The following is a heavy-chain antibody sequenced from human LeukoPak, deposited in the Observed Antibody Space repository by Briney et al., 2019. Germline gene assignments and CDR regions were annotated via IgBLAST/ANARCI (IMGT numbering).Heavy chain of an antibody. Sequence: LTGGSLRLSCAASGFTFSSYWMNWVRQAPGKVLECVANIKQDGREKYYVDSVKGRFTISRDNAKNPLYLQMNSLRAEDTAVYYCARDTYSSTYGMDVWGQGTTVTVSS. CDR1: GFTFSSYW. V-gene: IGHV3-7*01. CDR3: ARDTYSSTYGMDV. J-gene: IGHJ6*02. D-gene: IGHD6-13*01. CDR2: IKQDGREK.